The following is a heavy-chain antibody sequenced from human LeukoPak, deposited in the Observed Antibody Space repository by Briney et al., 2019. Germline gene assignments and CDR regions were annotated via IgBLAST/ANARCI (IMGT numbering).Heavy chain of an antibody. V-gene: IGHV4-61*02. CDR2: IYTSGST. Sequence: PSQTLSLTCTVSGGSISSGSYYWSWIRQPAGKGLEWIGRIYTSGSTYYNPSLKSRVTISVDTSKNQFSLKLSSVTAADTAVYYCASSQMDNWGNYWGQGTLVTVSS. CDR3: ASSQMDNWGNY. J-gene: IGHJ4*02. CDR1: GGSISSGSYY. D-gene: IGHD7-27*01.